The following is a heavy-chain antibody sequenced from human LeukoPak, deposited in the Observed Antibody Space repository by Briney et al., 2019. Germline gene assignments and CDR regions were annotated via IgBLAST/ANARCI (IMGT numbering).Heavy chain of an antibody. CDR1: GFAISTYA. CDR2: LSSGRSP. V-gene: IGHV3-23*01. J-gene: IGHJ4*02. Sequence: GGSLRLSCAASGFAISTYAMAWVRQAPGKGLEWISSLSSGRSPSYFLEGRLTMSSDNARNTLYLQMNSLRAEDTAVYYCAKDIARKQWLVRSESSHFSTDYWGQGTLVTVSS. CDR3: AKDIARKQWLVRSESSHFSTDY. D-gene: IGHD6-19*01.